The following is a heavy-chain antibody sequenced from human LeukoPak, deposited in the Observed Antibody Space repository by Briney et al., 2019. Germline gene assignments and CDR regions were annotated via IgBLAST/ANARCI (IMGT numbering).Heavy chain of an antibody. V-gene: IGHV1-46*01. D-gene: IGHD1-1*01. CDR3: ARTFQLERPTPPDY. J-gene: IGHJ4*02. Sequence: ASVKVSCKASGYTFTSYYMHWVRQAPGQGLGWMGIINPSGGRTSYAQKFQGRATMTRDMSTSTVYMELSSLRSEDTAVYYCARTFQLERPTPPDYGGQGTRVTVS. CDR2: INPSGGRT. CDR1: GYTFTSYY.